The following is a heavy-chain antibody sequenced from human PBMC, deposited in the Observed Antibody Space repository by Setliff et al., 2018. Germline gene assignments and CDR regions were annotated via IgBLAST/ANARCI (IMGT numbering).Heavy chain of an antibody. CDR2: IHTSEST. J-gene: IGHJ5*02. V-gene: IGHV4-4*08. Sequence: SETLSLTCSVSGASISSYFWTWIRQPPGKGLEWIGNIHTSESTKYNPSLKNRVTISGDTSSNQFSLNLNSVTAADTAVYYCARHKVIKKEFIRLTWFDPWGQGTPVTVSS. D-gene: IGHD3-10*01. CDR3: ARHKVIKKEFIRLTWFDP. CDR1: GASISSYF.